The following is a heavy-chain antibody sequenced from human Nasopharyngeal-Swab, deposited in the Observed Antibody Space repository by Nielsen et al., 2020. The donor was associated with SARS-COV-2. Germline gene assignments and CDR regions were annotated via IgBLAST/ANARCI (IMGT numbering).Heavy chain of an antibody. CDR3: ARGRSSSGYYYYYGMDV. CDR1: GFTFSSYW. Sequence: GESLKISCAASGFTFSSYWMNWVRQAPGKGLEWVSSISSSSSYIYYADSVKGRFTISRDNAKNSLYLQMNSLRAEDTAVYYCARGRSSSGYYYYYGMDVWGQGTTVTVSS. D-gene: IGHD3-22*01. J-gene: IGHJ6*02. V-gene: IGHV3-21*01. CDR2: ISSSSSYI.